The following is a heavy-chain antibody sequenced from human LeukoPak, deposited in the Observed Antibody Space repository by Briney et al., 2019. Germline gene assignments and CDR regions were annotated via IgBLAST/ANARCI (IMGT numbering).Heavy chain of an antibody. CDR3: ASLKAETTGPASFDI. Sequence: GGSLRLSCAASGFTFSKYWMHWVRQPPGKGLTWVARMNGDGSTTSYADSVKGRFIISRDNAKNTLYLQMNSLSDEDTALYYCASLKAETTGPASFDIWGQGTMVHVYS. CDR2: MNGDGSTT. J-gene: IGHJ3*02. CDR1: GFTFSKYW. V-gene: IGHV3-74*01. D-gene: IGHD1-1*01.